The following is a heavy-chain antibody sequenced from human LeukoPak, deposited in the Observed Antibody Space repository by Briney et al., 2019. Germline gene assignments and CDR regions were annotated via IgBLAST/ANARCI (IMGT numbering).Heavy chain of an antibody. J-gene: IGHJ6*02. CDR3: ITGIYYYYGMDV. Sequence: GGSLSLSCPASGFTFSDYYMSWIRQAPGKGLEWLSYISSSGSYTNYADSVKGRFTISRDNAKNSVYLQMNSLRAEDTAVYYCITGIYYYYGMDVWGQGTTVTVSS. V-gene: IGHV3-11*03. D-gene: IGHD3-10*01. CDR2: ISSSGSYT. CDR1: GFTFSDYY.